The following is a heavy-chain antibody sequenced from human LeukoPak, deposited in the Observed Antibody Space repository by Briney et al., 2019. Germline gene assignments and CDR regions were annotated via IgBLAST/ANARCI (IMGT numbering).Heavy chain of an antibody. J-gene: IGHJ4*02. D-gene: IGHD3-10*01. CDR1: GFXFSSYA. CDR2: ISSNGGST. CDR3: VKDRYIRYGSGSYPYYFDY. V-gene: IGHV3-64D*09. Sequence: GGSLRLSCSASGFXFSSYAIHWVRQAPGKGLKYVSAISSNGGSTYYADSVKGRFTISRDNSKNTLYLQMSSLRAEDTAVYYCVKDRYIRYGSGSYPYYFDYWGQGTLVTVSS.